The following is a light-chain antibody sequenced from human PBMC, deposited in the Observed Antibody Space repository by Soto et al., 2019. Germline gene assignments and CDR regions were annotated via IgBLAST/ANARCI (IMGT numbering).Light chain of an antibody. CDR1: SSDVGDYDF. V-gene: IGLV2-14*01. CDR3: SSFTSTSTLVV. Sequence: QSALTQPASVSGSPGQSITISCTGSSSDVGDYDFVSWYQQHPGKAPKLIIYEVSDRPSGVSNRFSGSKSGNTASLTISGLHAEDDAHYYCSSFTSTSTLVVFGGGTKLTVL. CDR2: EVS. J-gene: IGLJ2*01.